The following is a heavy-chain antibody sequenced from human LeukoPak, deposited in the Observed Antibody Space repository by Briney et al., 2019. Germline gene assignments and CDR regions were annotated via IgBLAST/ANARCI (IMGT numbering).Heavy chain of an antibody. V-gene: IGHV3-23*01. Sequence: GGSLRLSCAASGFTFSSYTMSWVRQSPRKGLEWVSAISGSGFETFYADSVKGRFTISRDNSNDTLYLQMNSLGADDTAIYYCAKDRDVYSAFDSWGQGTLVTVSS. CDR2: ISGSGFET. CDR1: GFTFSSYT. J-gene: IGHJ4*02. D-gene: IGHD3-16*01. CDR3: AKDRDVYSAFDS.